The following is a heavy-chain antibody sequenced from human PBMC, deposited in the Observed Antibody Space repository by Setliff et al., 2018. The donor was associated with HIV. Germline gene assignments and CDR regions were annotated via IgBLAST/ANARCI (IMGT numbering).Heavy chain of an antibody. J-gene: IGHJ4*02. CDR3: ARDPADIRTFDY. CDR2: VFTTGST. V-gene: IGHV4-61*09. Sequence: PSETLSLTCTVSGGSISSGYHYWTWIRQPAGKGLEWIGHVFTTGSTNYNPSLKSRLTISVDTSKNQFSLKLTSVTAADTAVYYCARDPADIRTFDYWGQGALVTVS. CDR1: GGSISSGYHY. D-gene: IGHD3-9*01.